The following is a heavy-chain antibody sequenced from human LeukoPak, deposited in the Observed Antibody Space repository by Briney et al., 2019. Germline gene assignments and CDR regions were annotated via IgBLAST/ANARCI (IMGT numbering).Heavy chain of an antibody. D-gene: IGHD2-15*01. CDR2: IYYSGST. CDR1: GGSISSYY. J-gene: IGHJ4*02. V-gene: IGHV4-59*08. Sequence: SETLSLTCTVSGGSISSYYWSWIRQPPGKGLEGIGYIYYSGSTNYNPSLKSRVTISVDTSKKQFSLTLSSVTAGDTAVYYCARLSNNRVCGGGSCYSIAHLDYWGQGILVTVSS. CDR3: ARLSNNRVCGGGSCYSIAHLDY.